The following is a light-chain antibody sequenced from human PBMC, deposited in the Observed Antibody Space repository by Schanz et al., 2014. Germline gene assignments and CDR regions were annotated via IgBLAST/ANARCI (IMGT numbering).Light chain of an antibody. J-gene: IGKJ2*01. CDR1: QDIRNE. V-gene: IGKV1-6*01. CDR2: AAS. Sequence: AIQMTQSPSSLSASVGDRVTMTCRASQDIRNELGWYQQKPGKAPRLLIYAASTLQSGVPSRFSGGGSGTEFTLTISSLQPEDFATYYCQQFWSYPYNFGQGTNVEIK. CDR3: QQFWSYPYN.